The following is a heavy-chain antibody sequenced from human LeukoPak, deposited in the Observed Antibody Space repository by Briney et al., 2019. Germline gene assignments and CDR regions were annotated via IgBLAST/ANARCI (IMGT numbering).Heavy chain of an antibody. CDR3: ARWYYTGSGYYYDF. D-gene: IGHD3-22*01. CDR1: GGSFSGYY. J-gene: IGHJ4*02. CDR2: INHSGST. Sequence: SETLSLTCAVYGGSFSGYYWSWIRQPPGKGLEWIGEINHSGSTNYNPSLKSRVTISVDTSKNQFSLKLSSVTAADTAFYYCARWYYTGSGYYYDFWGQGTLVTVSS. V-gene: IGHV4-34*01.